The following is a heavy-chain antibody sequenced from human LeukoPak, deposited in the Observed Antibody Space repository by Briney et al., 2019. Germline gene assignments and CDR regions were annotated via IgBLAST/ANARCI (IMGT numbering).Heavy chain of an antibody. CDR1: GFTVSSNY. J-gene: IGHJ4*02. CDR3: AKEGDFWSGYHDY. CDR2: IYSSGST. Sequence: GGSLRLSCAASGFTVSSNYMSWVRQAPGKGLEWVSVIYSSGSTYYADSVKGRFTISRDNSKNTLYLQMNSLRAEDTAVYYCAKEGDFWSGYHDYWGQGTLVTVSS. D-gene: IGHD3-3*01. V-gene: IGHV3-66*01.